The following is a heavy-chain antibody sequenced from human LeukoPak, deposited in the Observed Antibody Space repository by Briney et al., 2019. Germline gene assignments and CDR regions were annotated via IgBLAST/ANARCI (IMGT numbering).Heavy chain of an antibody. CDR2: ISGSGGST. J-gene: IGHJ4*02. Sequence: PGGTLRLSCAASGFTFSSYGMSWVRQALGKGLEWVSAISGSGGSTYYADSVKGRSTIPRDNSKNTLYLQMNSLRPEDTAVYYCAKTGPDQLIYLLVDNWGQGTLDTVSS. CDR3: AKTGPDQLIYLLVDN. CDR1: GFTFSSYG. V-gene: IGHV3-23*01. D-gene: IGHD2-2*02.